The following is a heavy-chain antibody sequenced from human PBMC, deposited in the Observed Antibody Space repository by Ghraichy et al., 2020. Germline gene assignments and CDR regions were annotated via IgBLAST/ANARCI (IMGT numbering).Heavy chain of an antibody. CDR1: GFTFSGYW. J-gene: IGHJ4*02. CDR2: IKSDGSST. V-gene: IGHV3-74*01. CDR3: ARSDYFDY. Sequence: LSLTCAASGFTFSGYWMHWVRQAPGKGLVWVSRIKSDGSSTSYADSVKGRFTVSRDNARNTLYLQMNSLRAEDTAVYFCARSDYFDYWGQGTLVTVSS.